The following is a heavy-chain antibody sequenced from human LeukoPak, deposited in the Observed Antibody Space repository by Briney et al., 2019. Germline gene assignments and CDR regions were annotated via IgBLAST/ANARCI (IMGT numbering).Heavy chain of an antibody. J-gene: IGHJ4*02. D-gene: IGHD3-10*01. V-gene: IGHV3-23*01. CDR2: ISGSGGST. CDR3: AKDRGITLIRPIN. CDR1: GFTFSSYA. Sequence: GGSLRLSCAASGFTFSSYAMSWVRQAPGKGLEWVSAISGSGGSTYYADSVKDRFTISRDNSKNTLYLQMNSLRAEDTAVYYCAKDRGITLIRPINWGQGTLVTVSS.